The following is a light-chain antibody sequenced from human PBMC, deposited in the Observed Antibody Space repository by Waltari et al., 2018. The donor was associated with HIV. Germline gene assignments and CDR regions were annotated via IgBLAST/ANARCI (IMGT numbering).Light chain of an antibody. Sequence: QSVLTQPSSASGTLGQRVTMSCSGSTSNIGSNYVYWYQQLPGTAPKLLIVRDNDGPSGGPDRFPVSKSGTSTSLAISGLRSEDEADYYCAALDDSLSGSTWVFGGGTTVTVL. CDR3: AALDDSLSGSTWV. V-gene: IGLV1-47*01. J-gene: IGLJ2*01. CDR2: RDN. CDR1: TSNIGSNY.